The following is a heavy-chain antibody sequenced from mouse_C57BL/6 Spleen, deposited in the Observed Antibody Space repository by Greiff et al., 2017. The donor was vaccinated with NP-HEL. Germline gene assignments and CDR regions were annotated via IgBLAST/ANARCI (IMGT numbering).Heavy chain of an antibody. CDR1: GYTFTSYW. J-gene: IGHJ1*03. Sequence: QVQLQQSGAELVMPGASVKLSCKASGYTFTSYWMHWVKQRPGQGLEWIGEIDPSDSYTNYNQKFKGKSTLTVDKSSSTAYMQLSSLTSEDSAVYYCARILHYYGSAGYFDVWGTGTTVTVSS. CDR3: ARILHYYGSAGYFDV. D-gene: IGHD1-1*01. CDR2: IDPSDSYT. V-gene: IGHV1-69*01.